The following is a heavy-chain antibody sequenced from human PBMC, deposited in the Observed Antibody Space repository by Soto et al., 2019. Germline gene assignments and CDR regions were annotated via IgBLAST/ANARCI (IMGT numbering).Heavy chain of an antibody. CDR1: GGSISSYY. CDR2: IYYSGST. J-gene: IGHJ4*02. V-gene: IGHV4-59*01. CDR3: ARSIAVAGFFDY. Sequence: QVQLQESGPGLVKPSETLSLTCTVSGGSISSYYWSWIRQPPGKGLEWIGYIYYSGSTNYNPSLQSRVTISVDTSKNQFSLKLSSVTAADTAVYYCARSIAVAGFFDYWGQGTLVTVSS. D-gene: IGHD6-19*01.